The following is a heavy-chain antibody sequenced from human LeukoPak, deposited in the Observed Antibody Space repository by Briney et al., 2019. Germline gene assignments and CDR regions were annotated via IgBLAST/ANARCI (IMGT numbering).Heavy chain of an antibody. J-gene: IGHJ4*02. CDR3: ARLYYDSSGYFDH. CDR1: GGSISSSRYY. Sequence: SETLSLTCTVSGGSISSSRYYWGWIRQPPGKELEWIGSIYYSRSTYYNPSLKSRVTISVDTSKNQFSMKLSSVTAADTAVYYCARLYYDSSGYFDHWGQGTLVTVSS. CDR2: IYYSRST. V-gene: IGHV4-39*01. D-gene: IGHD3-22*01.